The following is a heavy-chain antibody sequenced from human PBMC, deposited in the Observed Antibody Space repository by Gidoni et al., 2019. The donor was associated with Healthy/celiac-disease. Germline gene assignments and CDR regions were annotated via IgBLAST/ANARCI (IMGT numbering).Heavy chain of an antibody. J-gene: IGHJ4*02. D-gene: IGHD3-22*01. CDR2: IYYSGST. CDR3: ASDGYYYDSSGPLGSD. Sequence: QLQLQESGPGLVKPSETLSLTCTVSGGSISSSSSYWGWIRQPPGKGLEWIGSIYYSGSTYYNPSLKSRVTISVDTSKNQFSLKLSSVTAADTAVYYCASDGYYYDSSGPLGSDWGQGTLVTVSS. V-gene: IGHV4-39*01. CDR1: GGSISSSSSY.